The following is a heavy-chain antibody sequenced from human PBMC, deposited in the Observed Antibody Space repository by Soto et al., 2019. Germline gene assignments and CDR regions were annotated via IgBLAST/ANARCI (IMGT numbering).Heavy chain of an antibody. CDR3: AKVSRPSRISTPDFDY. V-gene: IGHV3-30-3*01. J-gene: IGHJ4*02. CDR2: ISYDGNTQ. CDR1: GFTLSSYS. Sequence: GGSLRLSYAASGFTLSSYSIHWVRQAPGKGLDWVAVISYDGNTQFYGDSVKGRFIVSRDNSRNTLYLQLNNLQAEDTAVYYCAKVSRPSRISTPDFDYWGQGT.